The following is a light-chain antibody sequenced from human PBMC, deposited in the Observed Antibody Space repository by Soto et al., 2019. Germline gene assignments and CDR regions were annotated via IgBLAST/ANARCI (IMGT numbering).Light chain of an antibody. CDR3: QQYDNLRQT. Sequence: DIQMTQSPSSLSASVGDRVTITCQASQDISNYLNWYQQKPGKAPKRLIYDASNLDTGVPSRFSGSGSGTDFTSTISSLQPEYIATYYGQQYDNLRQTFGRGTKVEIK. V-gene: IGKV1-33*01. J-gene: IGKJ1*01. CDR1: QDISNY. CDR2: DAS.